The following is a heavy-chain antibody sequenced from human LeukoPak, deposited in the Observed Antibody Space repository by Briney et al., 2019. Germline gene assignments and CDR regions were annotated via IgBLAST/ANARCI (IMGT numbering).Heavy chain of an antibody. CDR2: ISGSGDYT. D-gene: IGHD5-24*01. V-gene: IGHV3-23*01. CDR3: ARSSVEMATIGAEGAFDI. CDR1: GFTFNSYA. Sequence: GGSLRLSCAASGFTFNSYAMSWVRQAPGKGLEWVSAISGSGDYTYYADSVKGRVTISRDNSKNTLYLQMNSLRAEDTAVYYCARSSVEMATIGAEGAFDIWGQGTMVTVSS. J-gene: IGHJ3*02.